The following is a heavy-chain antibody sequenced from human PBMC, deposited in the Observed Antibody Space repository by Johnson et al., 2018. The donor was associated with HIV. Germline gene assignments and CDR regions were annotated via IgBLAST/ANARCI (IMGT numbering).Heavy chain of an antibody. CDR2: IKSKTDGGTT. D-gene: IGHD4-23*01. CDR1: GITFSNAW. J-gene: IGHJ3*01. CDR3: AKDRRSFYGGKAADVFDL. V-gene: IGHV3-15*01. Sequence: VQLVESGGGLVKPGGSLRLSCAASGITFSNAWMSWVRQAPGKGLEWVGRIKSKTDGGTTDYAAPVKGRFTISRDDSKNTLYLQMNSLRGEDTAVYYCAKDRRSFYGGKAADVFDLWGQGTMVTVSS.